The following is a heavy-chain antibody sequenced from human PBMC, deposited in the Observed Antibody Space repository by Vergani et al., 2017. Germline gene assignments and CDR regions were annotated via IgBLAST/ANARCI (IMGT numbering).Heavy chain of an antibody. J-gene: IGHJ4*02. CDR3: TTPLVYYDFWSGYFGLGANYFDY. V-gene: IGHV3-15*01. Sequence: EVQLVESGGGLVKPGGSLRLSCAASGFTFSNAWMSWVRQAPGKGLEWVGRIKSKTDGGTTDYAAPVKGRFTISRDDSKNTLYLQMNSLKTEDTAVYYCTTPLVYYDFWSGYFGLGANYFDYWGQGTLVTVSS. D-gene: IGHD3-3*01. CDR1: GFTFSNAW. CDR2: IKSKTDGGTT.